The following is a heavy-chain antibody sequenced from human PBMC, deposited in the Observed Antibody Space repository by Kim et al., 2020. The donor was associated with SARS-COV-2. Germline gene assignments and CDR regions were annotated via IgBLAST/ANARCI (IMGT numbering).Heavy chain of an antibody. CDR3: ARERCSGGSCYSENGNWFDP. D-gene: IGHD2-15*01. Sequence: SVKVSCKASGGTFSSYAISWVRQAPGQGLEWMGGIIPIFGTANYAQKFQGRVTITADESTSTAYMELSSLRSEDTAVYYCARERCSGGSCYSENGNWFDPWGQGTLVTVSS. V-gene: IGHV1-69*13. J-gene: IGHJ5*02. CDR2: IIPIFGTA. CDR1: GGTFSSYA.